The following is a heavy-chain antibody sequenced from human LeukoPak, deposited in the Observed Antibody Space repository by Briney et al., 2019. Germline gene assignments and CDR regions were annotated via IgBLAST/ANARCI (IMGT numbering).Heavy chain of an antibody. CDR3: ARVGVDYTGNVIKYYFDS. J-gene: IGHJ4*02. CDR2: INYSGST. CDR1: TGSISSYY. D-gene: IGHD4-23*01. V-gene: IGHV4-59*01. Sequence: SETLSLTCTVSTGSISSYYWSWIRQPPGKGLEWIGYINYSGSTNYNPSLKSRVIISVDTSKNQFSLKLSPVIAADTAVYYCARVGVDYTGNVIKYYFDSWGQGTLVTVSS.